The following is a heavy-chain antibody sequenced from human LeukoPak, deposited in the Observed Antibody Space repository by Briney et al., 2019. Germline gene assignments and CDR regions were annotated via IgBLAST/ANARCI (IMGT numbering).Heavy chain of an antibody. CDR3: ATHFDTMVRGVPFDY. Sequence: PGGSLRLSCGASGFPFSSYAMSWVRQAPGKGLEWVSAINDNGKIINYADSVKGRFTISRDNSRNTLYLQMNSLKGEDTAVYYCATHFDTMVRGVPFDYWGQGTLVTVSS. CDR1: GFPFSSYA. V-gene: IGHV3-23*01. CDR2: INDNGKII. D-gene: IGHD3-10*01. J-gene: IGHJ4*02.